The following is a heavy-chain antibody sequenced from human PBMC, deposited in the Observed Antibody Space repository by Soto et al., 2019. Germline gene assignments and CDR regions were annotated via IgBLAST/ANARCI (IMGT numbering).Heavy chain of an antibody. CDR2: IYWDDNK. CDR3: AHRRRDEVIVTSGFDH. D-gene: IGHD2-21*01. V-gene: IGHV2-5*02. CDR1: GFSLSSAGGG. J-gene: IGHJ4*02. Sequence: QITLTESGPTLVKPTQTLTLTCTFSGFSLSSAGGGVAWIRQPPGKALEWLALIYWDDNKPYSPSLQSRITISKDISKNQVVLTMSAMDPVDTATYYCAHRRRDEVIVTSGFDHWGQGIRVTVSS.